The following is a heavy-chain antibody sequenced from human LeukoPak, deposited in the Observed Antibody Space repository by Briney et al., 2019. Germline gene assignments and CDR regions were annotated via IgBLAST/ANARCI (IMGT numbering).Heavy chain of an antibody. V-gene: IGHV4-4*07. CDR3: ARDLGYYDFWSGYYTGSGTNWYFDL. CDR2: IYTSGST. J-gene: IGHJ2*01. CDR1: GGSISSYY. Sequence: SETLSLTCTVSGGSISSYYWSRIRQPAGKGLEWIGRIYTSGSTNYNPSLKSRVTISVDKSKNQFSLKLSSVTAADTAVYYCARDLGYYDFWSGYYTGSGTNWYFDLWGRGTLVTVSS. D-gene: IGHD3-3*01.